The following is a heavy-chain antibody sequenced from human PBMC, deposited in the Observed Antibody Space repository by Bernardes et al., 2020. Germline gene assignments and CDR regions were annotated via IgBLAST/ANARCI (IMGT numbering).Heavy chain of an antibody. Sequence: SETLSLTCAVYGGSFSGYYWSWIRKPPGKGLEWIGEINHSGSTNYNPSLKSRVTISVDTSKNQFSLKLSSVTAADTAVYYCARGRSALETIFGVVISPTGFDPWGQGTLVTVSS. V-gene: IGHV4-34*01. J-gene: IGHJ5*02. D-gene: IGHD3-3*01. CDR2: INHSGST. CDR3: ARGRSALETIFGVVISPTGFDP. CDR1: GGSFSGYY.